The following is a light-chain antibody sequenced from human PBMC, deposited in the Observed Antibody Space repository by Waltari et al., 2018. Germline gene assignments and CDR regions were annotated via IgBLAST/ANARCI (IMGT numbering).Light chain of an antibody. Sequence: EIVLTQSPVTLSFSPVERATLTCRASHSVSNYLAWYQQKPGQAPRLLIYDASTRATGIPARFSGSGSGTDFTLTISSLEPEDFAVYYCQQRSNWPPTFGGGTKVEIK. V-gene: IGKV3-11*01. CDR3: QQRSNWPPT. J-gene: IGKJ4*01. CDR2: DAS. CDR1: HSVSNY.